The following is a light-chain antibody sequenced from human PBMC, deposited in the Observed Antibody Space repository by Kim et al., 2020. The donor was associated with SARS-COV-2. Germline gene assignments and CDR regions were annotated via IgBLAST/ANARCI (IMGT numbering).Light chain of an antibody. CDR2: LDA. J-gene: IGLJ3*02. CDR1: KLGDKH. V-gene: IGLV3-1*01. Sequence: SYELTQPPSLSVSPGQTVTIPCSGDKLGDKHCSWYQQRPGQSPLLVIYLDARRPSGIPERFSGSNSGTTATLTISATQTTDEADYFCQVWDNGTVVFGGGTQLTVL. CDR3: QVWDNGTVV.